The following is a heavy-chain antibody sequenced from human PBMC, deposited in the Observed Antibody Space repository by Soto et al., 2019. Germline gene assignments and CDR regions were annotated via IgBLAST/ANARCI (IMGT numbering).Heavy chain of an antibody. CDR3: ARRVRGEVVAATERQPNYYYYYMDV. CDR2: IYPGDSDT. J-gene: IGHJ6*03. CDR1: GYSFTSYW. Sequence: GESLKISCKGSGYSFTSYWIGWVRQMPGKGLEWMGIIYPGDSDTRYSPSFQGQVTISADKSISTAYLQWSSLKASDTAMYYCARRVRGEVVAATERQPNYYYYYMDVWGKGTTVTVSS. V-gene: IGHV5-51*01. D-gene: IGHD2-15*01.